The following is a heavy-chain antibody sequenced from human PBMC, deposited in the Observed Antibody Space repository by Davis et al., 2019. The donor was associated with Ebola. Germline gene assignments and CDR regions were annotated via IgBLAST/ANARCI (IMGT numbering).Heavy chain of an antibody. J-gene: IGHJ4*02. V-gene: IGHV4-31*03. CDR1: SGSLDSGGSY. CDR3: ARGKVAAGYYFDF. CDR2: IYYSGST. D-gene: IGHD6-13*01. Sequence: LRLSCTVSSGSLDSGGSYLSWIRQHPGRGLEWIGSIYYSGSTYYNPSLKSRVTISADTSKNQFSLKLSSLNAADTAVYYCARGKVAAGYYFDFWGQGTLVTVSS.